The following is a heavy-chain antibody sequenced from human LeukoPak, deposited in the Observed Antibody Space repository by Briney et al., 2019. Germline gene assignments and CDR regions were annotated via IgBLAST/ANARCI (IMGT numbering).Heavy chain of an antibody. D-gene: IGHD2-8*01. Sequence: GGSLRLSCAAPGFTFSSYSMNWVRQAPGKGLEWVSSISSSSSYIYYADSVEGRFTISRDNAKNSLYLQMNSLRAEDTAVYYCASSSNGAFDIWGQGTMVTVSS. CDR2: ISSSSSYI. CDR3: ASSSNGAFDI. V-gene: IGHV3-21*01. CDR1: GFTFSSYS. J-gene: IGHJ3*02.